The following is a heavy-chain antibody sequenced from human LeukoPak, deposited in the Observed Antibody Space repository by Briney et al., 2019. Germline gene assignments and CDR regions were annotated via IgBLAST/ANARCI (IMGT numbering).Heavy chain of an antibody. CDR2: ISGIVGSA. CDR3: AKEGQYYDILTGYYIGYYFDY. D-gene: IGHD3-9*01. J-gene: IGHJ4*02. CDR1: GFTFSSYA. Sequence: GGSLRLSCAASGFTFSSYAMSWVRQVPGGGLEWVSAISGIVGSAYYADSVTGRLTPSRDNSKNTLYLQMNRLRAEDTAVYYCAKEGQYYDILTGYYIGYYFDYWGQGTLVTVSS. V-gene: IGHV3-23*01.